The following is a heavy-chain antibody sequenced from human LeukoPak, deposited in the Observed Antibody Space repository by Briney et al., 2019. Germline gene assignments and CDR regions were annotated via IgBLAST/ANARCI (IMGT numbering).Heavy chain of an antibody. J-gene: IGHJ4*02. Sequence: SSETLSLTCTVSGGSISSSSYYWGWIRQPPGKGLEWIGSIYYSGSTYYNPSLKSRVTISVDTSKNQFSLKLSSVTAADTAVYYCARIPPATFYYGSGSYLTFDYWGQGTLVTVSS. V-gene: IGHV4-39*07. CDR1: GGSISSSSYY. CDR3: ARIPPATFYYGSGSYLTFDY. CDR2: IYYSGST. D-gene: IGHD3-10*01.